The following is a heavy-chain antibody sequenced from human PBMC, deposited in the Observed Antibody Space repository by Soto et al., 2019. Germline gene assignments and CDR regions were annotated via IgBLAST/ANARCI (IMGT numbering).Heavy chain of an antibody. CDR2: INPSGGST. J-gene: IGHJ4*02. D-gene: IGHD2-21*02. V-gene: IGHV1-46*01. Sequence: QVQLVQSGAEVKKPEASVKVSCKASGYTFTSYYMHWVRQAPGQGLEWMGIINPSGGSTSYAQKFQGRVTMTRVTSASTVYMELSSLTSEDTAVYYCSRTGVTADFDYWGQGTLVTVSS. CDR1: GYTFTSYY. CDR3: SRTGVTADFDY.